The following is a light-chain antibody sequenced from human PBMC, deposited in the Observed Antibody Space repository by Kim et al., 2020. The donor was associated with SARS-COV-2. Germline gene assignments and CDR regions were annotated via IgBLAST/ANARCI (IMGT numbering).Light chain of an antibody. Sequence: ASVKLTCTPSRGHSTYAIAWHQQQPEKGPRYLMKLNSDGSHSKGDGIPDRFSGSSSGAERYLTISSLQSEDEADYYCQTWGTGIRVFGGGTKLTVL. CDR2: LNSDGSH. CDR3: QTWGTGIRV. V-gene: IGLV4-69*01. CDR1: RGHSTYA. J-gene: IGLJ3*02.